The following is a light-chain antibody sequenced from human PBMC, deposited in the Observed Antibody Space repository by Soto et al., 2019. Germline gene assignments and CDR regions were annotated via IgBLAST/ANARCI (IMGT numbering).Light chain of an antibody. CDR3: SSNAGSNNLV. CDR1: SSDVGDYNY. J-gene: IGLJ2*01. V-gene: IGLV2-8*01. Sequence: QSALTQPPSASGTPGQSVTIPCTGTSSDVGDYNYVSWYQQHPGKAPKLVIYEVSRRPSRVPDRFSGSKSGNTASLTVSGVQAEDEADYYCSSNAGSNNLVFGGGTKLTVL. CDR2: EVS.